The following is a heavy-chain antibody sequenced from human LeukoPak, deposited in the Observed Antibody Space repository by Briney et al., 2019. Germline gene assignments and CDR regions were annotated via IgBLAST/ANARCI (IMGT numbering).Heavy chain of an antibody. J-gene: IGHJ4*02. D-gene: IGHD3-16*02. CDR2: INHSDST. V-gene: IGHV4-34*01. Sequence: SETLSLTCAVYGGSFRGYYWSWIRQPPGKGLEWIGEINHSDSTNYTPFLESRVTISVDTSKNQFSLKLSSVTAADTAVYYCARGRVRVWGSYRPFDYWGQGTLVTVSS. CDR1: GGSFRGYY. CDR3: ARGRVRVWGSYRPFDY.